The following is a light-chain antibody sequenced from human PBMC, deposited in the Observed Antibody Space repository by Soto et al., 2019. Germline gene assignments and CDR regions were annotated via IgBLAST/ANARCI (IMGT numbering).Light chain of an antibody. CDR3: QQRSNWPRT. J-gene: IGKJ1*01. V-gene: IGKV3-11*01. CDR1: QSVSSSY. Sequence: EIVLTQSPGTLSLSPGERATLSCRASQSVSSSYLAWYQQKPGQAPRLLIFHASNRATGVPARFSGSGSGTDFTLTISSLAPEDFEVYYCQQRSNWPRTFGQGTKVDIK. CDR2: HAS.